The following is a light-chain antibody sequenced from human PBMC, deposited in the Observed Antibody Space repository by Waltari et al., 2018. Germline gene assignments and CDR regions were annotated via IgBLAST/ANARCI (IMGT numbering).Light chain of an antibody. Sequence: QSALTQPASVSGSPGQSITISCTGTSSDVGSYNLVSWYQQHPDKAPKLMIYEGSKRPSGVSNRFSGAKSGNTASLTISGLQAEDEADYYCCSYAGSSTLNWVFGGGTKLTVL. CDR2: EGS. J-gene: IGLJ3*02. CDR1: SSDVGSYNL. CDR3: CSYAGSSTLNWV. V-gene: IGLV2-23*03.